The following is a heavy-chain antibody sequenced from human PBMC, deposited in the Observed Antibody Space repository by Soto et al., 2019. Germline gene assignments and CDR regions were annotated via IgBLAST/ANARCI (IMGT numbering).Heavy chain of an antibody. V-gene: IGHV1-69*01. Sequence: QVQLVQSGPEVKKPGSAVKVSCKASGGTFKMYAMNWVRQAPGQGLEWMGGTIPALDKTNYAQKFQGRLTITVDESTGTAYMDLSTLRSDDTAVYYCARSIGSGGVIGGFDYWGQGTMVTASS. CDR3: ARSIGSGGVIGGFDY. J-gene: IGHJ4*02. D-gene: IGHD3-16*02. CDR1: GGTFKMYA. CDR2: TIPALDKT.